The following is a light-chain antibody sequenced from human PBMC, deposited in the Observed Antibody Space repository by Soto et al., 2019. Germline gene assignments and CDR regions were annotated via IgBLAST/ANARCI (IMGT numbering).Light chain of an antibody. CDR3: HQYGNYGIT. Sequence: EIVLTQSPGTLSLSPGERATLSFGASQSVSSTSLAWYQQKPGQAPRLLIYGASSRATGIPDRFSGSGSGTDFTLTISRLEPEDFAVYYCHQYGNYGITFGQGTRLEIK. CDR2: GAS. CDR1: QSVSSTS. J-gene: IGKJ5*01. V-gene: IGKV3-20*01.